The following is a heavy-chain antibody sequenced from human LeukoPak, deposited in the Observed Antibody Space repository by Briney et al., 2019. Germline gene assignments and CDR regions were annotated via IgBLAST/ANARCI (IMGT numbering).Heavy chain of an antibody. CDR3: ARADRLDGAPYLIGP. J-gene: IGHJ5*02. Sequence: EASVKVSFKTSGYTFTDYYMHWVRQAPGQGLEWMGWINPNSGGTSSAQKFQGRVTMTRDTSITTVYMEVSWLTSDDTAIYYCARADRLDGAPYLIGPWGQGTLVTVSS. D-gene: IGHD2-21*01. CDR2: INPNSGGT. V-gene: IGHV1-2*02. CDR1: GYTFTDYY.